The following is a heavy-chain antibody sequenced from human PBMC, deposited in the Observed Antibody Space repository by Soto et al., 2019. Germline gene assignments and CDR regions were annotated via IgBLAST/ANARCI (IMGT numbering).Heavy chain of an antibody. J-gene: IGHJ5*02. CDR1: GYTFTSYG. D-gene: IGHD5-12*01. CDR2: ISAYNGNT. Sequence: QVQLVQSGAEVKKPGASVKVSCKASGYTFTSYGISWVRQAPGQGLEWMGWISAYNGNTNYAQKLQGRVTMTTDTATSTAYMELRSLISDDTAVYYCARIPDSGYDCVYNWFDPWGQGTLVTVSS. V-gene: IGHV1-18*01. CDR3: ARIPDSGYDCVYNWFDP.